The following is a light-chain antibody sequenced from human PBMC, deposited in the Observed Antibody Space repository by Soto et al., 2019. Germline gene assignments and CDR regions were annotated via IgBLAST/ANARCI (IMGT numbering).Light chain of an antibody. Sequence: QSALTQPASVSGSPGQSITISCTGTSSDVGAYNYVSWYQQHPGKAPKLMIYDVSNRPSGVSNRFSGSKSGNTASLTISGLQAEDEADYYCSSYTSSDTPWVFGGGTKVTVL. CDR2: DVS. J-gene: IGLJ3*02. CDR3: SSYTSSDTPWV. CDR1: SSDVGAYNY. V-gene: IGLV2-14*01.